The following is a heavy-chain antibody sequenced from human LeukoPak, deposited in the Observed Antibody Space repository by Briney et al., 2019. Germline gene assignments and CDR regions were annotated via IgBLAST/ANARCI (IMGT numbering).Heavy chain of an antibody. V-gene: IGHV4-59*12. J-gene: IGHJ4*02. CDR1: GGSISSYY. Sequence: SETLSLTCTVSGGSISSYYWNWIRQPPGKGLEWIGYIYYSGTTNYNPSLKSRVSMSVDTSKNQFSLKLTSVTAADTAVFYCAREGGGFDYWGQGTLVTVSS. CDR3: AREGGGFDY. CDR2: IYYSGTT. D-gene: IGHD3-16*01.